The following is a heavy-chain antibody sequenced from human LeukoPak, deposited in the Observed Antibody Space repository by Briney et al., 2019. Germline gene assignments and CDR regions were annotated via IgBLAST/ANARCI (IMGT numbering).Heavy chain of an antibody. CDR1: GFTFSGYA. D-gene: IGHD6-6*01. Sequence: GGSLRLSCAASGFTFSGYAMSWVRQAPGKGLEWVSAISGSGGSTYYADSVKGRFTISRDNSKNTLYLQMNSPRAEDTAVYYCAKDSRSSSGAFDIWGQGTMVTVSS. J-gene: IGHJ3*02. CDR3: AKDSRSSSGAFDI. V-gene: IGHV3-23*01. CDR2: ISGSGGST.